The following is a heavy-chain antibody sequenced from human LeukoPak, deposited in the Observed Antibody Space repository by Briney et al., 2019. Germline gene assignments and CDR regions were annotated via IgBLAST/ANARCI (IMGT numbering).Heavy chain of an antibody. CDR1: GFTFKRYA. CDR3: TRGRPVYGSGSYSAY. J-gene: IGHJ4*02. V-gene: IGHV3-30*04. Sequence: GGSLRLSCAASGFTFKRYAMHWVRQAPGKGLEWVTIMSYDGNISYYADSVKGRFTISRDNSNDTLYLQMNSLRADDTAIYYCTRGRPVYGSGSYSAYWGQGTLVTVSS. D-gene: IGHD3-10*01. CDR2: MSYDGNIS.